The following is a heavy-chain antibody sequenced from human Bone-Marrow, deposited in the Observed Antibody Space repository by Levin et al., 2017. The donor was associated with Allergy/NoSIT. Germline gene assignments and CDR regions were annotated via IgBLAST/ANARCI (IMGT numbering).Heavy chain of an antibody. CDR1: GFTFSSYW. V-gene: IGHV3-7*02. D-gene: IGHD3-22*01. Sequence: PGGSLRLSCAASGFTFSSYWMTWVRQAPGRGLEWVANIKEDGSEKSYVDSVKGRFTISRDNAKNSLYLQMNSLGAEDTAVYYCASGYYAGVGYWGQGTLVTVSS. CDR2: IKEDGSEK. J-gene: IGHJ4*02. CDR3: ASGYYAGVGY.